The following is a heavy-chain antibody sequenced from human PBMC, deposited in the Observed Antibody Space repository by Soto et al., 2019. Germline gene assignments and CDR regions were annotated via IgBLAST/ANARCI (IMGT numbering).Heavy chain of an antibody. V-gene: IGHV1-18*01. J-gene: IGHJ6*02. Sequence: ASVKVSCKASGYTFTSYGISWVRQAPGQGLEWMGWISAYNGNTNYAQKLQGRVTMTRDTSTSTVYMELSRLRSEDTAVYYCARGYCSGGSCYRSYYYDMDVWGQGTTVTVSS. CDR2: ISAYNGNT. CDR3: ARGYCSGGSCYRSYYYDMDV. D-gene: IGHD2-15*01. CDR1: GYTFTSYG.